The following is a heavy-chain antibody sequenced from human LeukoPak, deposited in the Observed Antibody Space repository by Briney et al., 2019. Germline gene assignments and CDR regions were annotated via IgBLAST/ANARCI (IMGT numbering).Heavy chain of an antibody. CDR2: ISSSSSTI. Sequence: PGGSLRLSCAASGFTFSSYSMKWVRQAPGKGLEWVSYISSSSSTIYYADSVKGRFTISRDNAKNSLYLQMNSLRDEDTAVYYCARVGLDDFWSPGWFDPWGQGTLVTVSS. V-gene: IGHV3-48*02. D-gene: IGHD3-3*01. CDR1: GFTFSSYS. CDR3: ARVGLDDFWSPGWFDP. J-gene: IGHJ5*02.